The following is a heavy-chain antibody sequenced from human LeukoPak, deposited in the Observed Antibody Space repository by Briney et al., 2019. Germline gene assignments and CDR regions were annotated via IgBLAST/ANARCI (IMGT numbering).Heavy chain of an antibody. CDR3: ARDPPDHRAVAVTGVWFDP. D-gene: IGHD6-19*01. CDR2: ITPIFGTA. V-gene: IGHV1-69*13. J-gene: IGHJ5*02. Sequence: ASVKVSCKASGGTFSSYAISWVRQAPGQGLEWMGGITPIFGTANYAQKFQGRVTITADESTSAAYMELSSLRSEDTAVYYCARDPPDHRAVAVTGVWFDPWGQGTLVTVPS. CDR1: GGTFSSYA.